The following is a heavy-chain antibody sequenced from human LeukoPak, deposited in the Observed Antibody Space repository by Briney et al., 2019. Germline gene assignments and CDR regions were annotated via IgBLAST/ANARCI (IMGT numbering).Heavy chain of an antibody. D-gene: IGHD4-17*01. J-gene: IGHJ4*02. Sequence: KASETLSLTCAVYGGSFSGYYWSWIRQPPGKGLEWIGEINHSGSTNYNPSLKSRVTISVDTSKNQFSLKLSSVTAADTAVYYCARVPIYGGNSDYWGQGTLVTVSS. CDR1: GGSFSGYY. CDR2: INHSGST. V-gene: IGHV4-34*01. CDR3: ARVPIYGGNSDY.